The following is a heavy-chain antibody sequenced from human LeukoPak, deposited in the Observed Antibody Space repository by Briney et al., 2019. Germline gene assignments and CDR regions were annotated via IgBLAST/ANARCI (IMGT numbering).Heavy chain of an antibody. Sequence: SETLSLTCTVSGGSISSYYWSWIRQPPVKGLEWIGYIYYSGSTNYNPSLKSRVTISVDTSKDQFSLKLSSVTAADTAVYYCARDPGGYCSGGSCYSGAFDIWGQGTMVTVSS. J-gene: IGHJ3*02. CDR1: GGSISSYY. V-gene: IGHV4-59*01. D-gene: IGHD2-15*01. CDR2: IYYSGST. CDR3: ARDPGGYCSGGSCYSGAFDI.